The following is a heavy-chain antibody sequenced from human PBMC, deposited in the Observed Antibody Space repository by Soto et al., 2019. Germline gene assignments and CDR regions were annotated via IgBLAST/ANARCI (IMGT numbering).Heavy chain of an antibody. D-gene: IGHD1-26*01. J-gene: IGHJ4*02. CDR2: IYYSGSS. CDR3: ARVEGSSYYFRHDC. V-gene: IGHV4-31*03. Sequence: LSLTCPVSGGSISSGSYHWSWIRQHPGKGLEWIGNIYYSGSSYYNPSLKSRATISIDTSKDQFSLRLGSVTAADTAVYYCARVEGSSYYFRHDCWGRGTLVTVSS. CDR1: GGSISSGSYH.